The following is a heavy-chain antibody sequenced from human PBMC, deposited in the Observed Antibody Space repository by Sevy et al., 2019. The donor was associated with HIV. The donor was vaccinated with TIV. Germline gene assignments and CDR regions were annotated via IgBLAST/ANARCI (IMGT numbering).Heavy chain of an antibody. D-gene: IGHD5-18*01. CDR3: ARHSFKHGYRPHYFDY. Sequence: SETLSLTCSVSGGSITSKNYFWAWIRQSPGKGLEWIGSIYHSGSTYRSPSLQSRVGISVDTSRRHFSLKLSSVTATDTAVYYCARHSFKHGYRPHYFDYWSQGTLVTVSS. CDR1: GGSITSKNYF. CDR2: IYHSGST. V-gene: IGHV4-39*01. J-gene: IGHJ4*02.